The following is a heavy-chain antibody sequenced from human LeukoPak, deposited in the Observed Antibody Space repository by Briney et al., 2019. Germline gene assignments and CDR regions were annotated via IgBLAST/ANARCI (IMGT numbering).Heavy chain of an antibody. D-gene: IGHD3-16*02. CDR3: ATLRLGELSLYVGHFDY. CDR1: GFTFSSYW. CDR2: INSDGSST. Sequence: GGSLRLSCAASGFTFSSYWMHWVRQAPGKGLGWVSRINSDGSSTSYADSVKGRFTISRDNAKNTLYLQMNSLRAEDTAVYYCATLRLGELSLYVGHFDYWGQGTLVTVSS. V-gene: IGHV3-74*01. J-gene: IGHJ4*02.